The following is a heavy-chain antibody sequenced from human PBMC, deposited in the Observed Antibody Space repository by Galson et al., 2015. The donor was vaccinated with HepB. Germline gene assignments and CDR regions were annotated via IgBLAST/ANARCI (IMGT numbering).Heavy chain of an antibody. V-gene: IGHV6-1*01. CDR1: GDSVSSNSAA. Sequence: CAISGDSVSSNSAAWNWIRQSPSRGLEWLGRTYYRSKWYNDYAVSVKSRITINPDTSKNQFSLQLNSVTPEDTAVYYSAREEVPAAISGAFDIWGQGIMVTVSS. CDR3: AREEVPAAISGAFDI. J-gene: IGHJ3*02. D-gene: IGHD2-2*02. CDR2: TYYRSKWYN.